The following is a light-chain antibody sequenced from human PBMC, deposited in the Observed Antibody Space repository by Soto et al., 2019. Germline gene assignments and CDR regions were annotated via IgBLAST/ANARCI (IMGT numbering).Light chain of an antibody. CDR2: AAS. Sequence: DIQMTQSPSSVSASVGDRVTITCRASQGLSSYLAWYQQKPGKAPKLLIYAASNLQSGVPSRFSGSGSGTDFTLTISSLQPEDFAVYYCQQYGSSPPLVAFGQGTKLEIK. V-gene: IGKV1-12*01. CDR3: QQYGSSPPLVA. J-gene: IGKJ2*01. CDR1: QGLSSY.